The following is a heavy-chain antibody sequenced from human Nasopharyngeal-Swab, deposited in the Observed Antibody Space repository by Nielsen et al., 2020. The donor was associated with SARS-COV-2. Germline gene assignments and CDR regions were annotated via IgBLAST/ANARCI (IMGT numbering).Heavy chain of an antibody. CDR2: ISYDGSNK. CDR3: ATTTVTTLFDY. V-gene: IGHV3-30*03. CDR1: GFTFSSYG. J-gene: IGHJ4*02. Sequence: GGSLRLSCAASGFTFSSYGMHWVRQAPGKGLEWVAVISYDGSNKYYADSVKGRFTISRDNSKNTLYLQMNSLRAEDTAVYYRATTTVTTLFDYWGQGTLVTVSS. D-gene: IGHD4-11*01.